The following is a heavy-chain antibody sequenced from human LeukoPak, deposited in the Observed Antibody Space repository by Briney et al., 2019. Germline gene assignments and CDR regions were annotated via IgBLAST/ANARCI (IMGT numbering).Heavy chain of an antibody. Sequence: SETLSLTCTVSGGSISSGGYSWSWIRQPPGKGLEWIGYIYHSGSTYYNPSLKSRVTISVDRSKNQFSLKLSSVTAADTAVYYCARSKESYGFDYWGQGTLVTVSS. CDR2: IYHSGST. J-gene: IGHJ4*02. V-gene: IGHV4-30-2*01. CDR3: ARSKESYGFDY. D-gene: IGHD3-16*01. CDR1: GGSISSGGYS.